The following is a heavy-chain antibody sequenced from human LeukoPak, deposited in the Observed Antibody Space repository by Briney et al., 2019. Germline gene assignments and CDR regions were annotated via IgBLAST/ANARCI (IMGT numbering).Heavy chain of an antibody. Sequence: PGGSLRLSCAASGFTFSSYALSWVRQAPGKGLAWVSAISGSGGSTYYADSVKGRFTISRDNSKNTLYLQMNSLRAEDTAVYYCAKALPRYCSSTSCSAYFDYWGQGTLVTVSS. J-gene: IGHJ4*02. CDR1: GFTFSSYA. CDR3: AKALPRYCSSTSCSAYFDY. D-gene: IGHD2-2*01. V-gene: IGHV3-23*01. CDR2: ISGSGGST.